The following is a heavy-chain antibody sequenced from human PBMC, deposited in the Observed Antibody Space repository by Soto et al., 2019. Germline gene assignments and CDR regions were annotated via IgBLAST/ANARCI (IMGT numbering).Heavy chain of an antibody. D-gene: IGHD2-21*02. Sequence: GGSLRLSCAASGFTFSSYAMHWVRQAPGKGLEWVAVISYDGINKYYADSVKGRFTISRDNSKNTLYLQMNSLRAEDTSVYFCARDSLVVTAIPEVGYYFDYWGQGTLVTVSS. CDR2: ISYDGINK. CDR3: ARDSLVVTAIPEVGYYFDY. V-gene: IGHV3-30-3*01. CDR1: GFTFSSYA. J-gene: IGHJ4*02.